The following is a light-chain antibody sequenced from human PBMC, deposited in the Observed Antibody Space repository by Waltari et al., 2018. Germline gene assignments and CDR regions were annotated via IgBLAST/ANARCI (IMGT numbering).Light chain of an antibody. CDR2: WAS. CDR3: HHYYIPPLT. CDR1: QSLFFTSNSKTY. V-gene: IGKV4-1*01. J-gene: IGKJ5*01. Sequence: DIVMTQSPDFLAVSLGERATINCKSSQSLFFTSNSKTYKAWYHQKPGQPPKLLIYWASTRGSGVPDRFSGSGSGTDFTLTISSLQAEDVAVYYCHHYYIPPLTFGQGTRLEIK.